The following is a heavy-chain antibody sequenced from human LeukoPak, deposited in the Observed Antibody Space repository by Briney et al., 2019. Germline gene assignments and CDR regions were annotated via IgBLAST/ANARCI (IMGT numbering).Heavy chain of an antibody. J-gene: IGHJ4*02. V-gene: IGHV4-59*02. CDR1: GDPVTNYY. CDR3: ARGTRGSDSSFDF. Sequence: SETLSLTCTVSGDPVTNYYWSWIRQPPGKGLEWVGYIYYSGITNYHPSLKSRVTTSVDTSKNQFSLKLSSVTAADTAVYYCARGTRGSDSSFDFWGQGTLVTVSS. D-gene: IGHD1-1*01. CDR2: IYYSGIT.